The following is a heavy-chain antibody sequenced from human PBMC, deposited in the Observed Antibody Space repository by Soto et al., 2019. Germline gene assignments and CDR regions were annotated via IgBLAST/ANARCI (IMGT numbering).Heavy chain of an antibody. CDR2: IKSKTDGGTT. D-gene: IGHD5-12*01. CDR3: TTVYLGATRGDVAFDI. V-gene: IGHV3-15*07. Sequence: EVQLVESGAGWVKPGGSLRPSCAASGFTFSNAWMNWVRQAPGKGLEWVGRIKSKTDGGTTDYAAPVKGRFTISRDDSKDTLYLQMNSLKTEDTAVYYCTTVYLGATRGDVAFDIWGQGTMVTVSS. CDR1: GFTFSNAW. J-gene: IGHJ3*02.